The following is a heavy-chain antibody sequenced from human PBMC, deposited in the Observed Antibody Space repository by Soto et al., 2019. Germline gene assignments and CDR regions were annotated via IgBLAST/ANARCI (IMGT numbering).Heavy chain of an antibody. Sequence: PSETLSLTCAVSGGSSSSSNWWSWVRQPPGKGLEWIGEIYHSGSTNYNPSLKSRVTISRDNAKNSLYLQMNSLRAEDTAVYYCARDRLAYGMDVWGQGTTVTVSS. V-gene: IGHV4-4*02. J-gene: IGHJ6*02. D-gene: IGHD2-15*01. CDR1: GGSSSSSNW. CDR2: IYHSGST. CDR3: ARDRLAYGMDV.